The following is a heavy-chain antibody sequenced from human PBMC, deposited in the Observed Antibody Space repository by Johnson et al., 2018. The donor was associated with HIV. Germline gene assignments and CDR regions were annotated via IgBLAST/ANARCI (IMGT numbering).Heavy chain of an antibody. V-gene: IGHV3-30*02. CDR1: GFTFSSYG. CDR2: IRFAASNN. CDR3: ARGARGDLEWLLSGHAFDI. J-gene: IGHJ3*02. D-gene: IGHD3-3*01. Sequence: QVQLVESGGGVVQPGGSLRLSCAASGFTFSSYGMHWVRQALGKGLEWVAFIRFAASNNYYAAYVTGRFTIPRDNSKNTHYLQMNSLRAEDTAVYYCARGARGDLEWLLSGHAFDIWGLGTVVTVSS.